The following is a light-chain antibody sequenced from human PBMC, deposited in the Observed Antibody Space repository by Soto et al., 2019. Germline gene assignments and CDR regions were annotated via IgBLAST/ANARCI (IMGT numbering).Light chain of an antibody. Sequence: SYELTQPPSVSVSPGQTASITCSGDKLGDKYVFWYQQKPGQSPVLVIYQDSKRPSGIPERLSASNSGNTATLTISGTQAMDEADYYCQAWDTSTVVFGGGTMLTVL. CDR1: KLGDKY. CDR2: QDS. CDR3: QAWDTSTVV. J-gene: IGLJ2*01. V-gene: IGLV3-1*01.